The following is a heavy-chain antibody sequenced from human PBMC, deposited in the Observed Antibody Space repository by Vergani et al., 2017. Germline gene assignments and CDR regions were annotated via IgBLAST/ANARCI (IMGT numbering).Heavy chain of an antibody. V-gene: IGHV3-23*01. J-gene: IGHJ4*02. Sequence: EVQLLEFGGGLVQPGGSLRLSCAASGFTFSSYAMSWVRQAPGKGVVWVSAISGSGGSTYYADSVKGRFTISRDNSKNPLYLQMNSLRAEDTDVYYCAKDPENRAAAGDFDYWGQGTLVTVSS. CDR1: GFTFSSYA. CDR3: AKDPENRAAAGDFDY. CDR2: ISGSGGST. D-gene: IGHD6-13*01.